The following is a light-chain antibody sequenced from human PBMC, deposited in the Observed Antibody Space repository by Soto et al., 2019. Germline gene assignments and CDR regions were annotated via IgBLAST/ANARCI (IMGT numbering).Light chain of an antibody. CDR1: QSVSSY. CDR3: QQRSNWPQIT. J-gene: IGKJ5*01. V-gene: IGKV3-11*01. CDR2: DAS. Sequence: EIVLTQSPATLSLSPGERATLSCRASQSVSSYLAWYQQKPGQAPRLLIYDASSRATGIPARFSGSGYGTDFTLTISSLEPEDFAVYYCQQRSNWPQITFGQGTRLEIK.